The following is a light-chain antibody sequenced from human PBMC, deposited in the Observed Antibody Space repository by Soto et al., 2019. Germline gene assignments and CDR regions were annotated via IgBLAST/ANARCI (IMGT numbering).Light chain of an antibody. CDR2: WAS. J-gene: IGKJ5*01. CDR1: QSVLYSSNNKNY. Sequence: DIVMTQSPDSLAVSLGERATINCKSSQSVLYSSNNKNYLAWYQQKPGQPPKLLIYWASTRESGVPDRFSGSGSGTDFTLTISSLQAEDVAVYYCQQYYSTPPFGQGTRLEMK. V-gene: IGKV4-1*01. CDR3: QQYYSTPP.